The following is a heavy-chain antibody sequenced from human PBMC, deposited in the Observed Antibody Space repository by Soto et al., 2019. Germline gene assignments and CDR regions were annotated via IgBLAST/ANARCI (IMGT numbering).Heavy chain of an antibody. D-gene: IGHD2-2*02. V-gene: IGHV1-2*02. Sequence: WPSVKVSCKASGYTFSGYYIHWLRQAPGQGLEWMGWINPNSGGTNYAQKFQGRVTVTRDTPTSTAYMELSRLTSDDTAVYYCARSLTEGYCTITGCYTRPLYGMDVWGQGTTVTVSS. CDR2: INPNSGGT. CDR1: GYTFSGYY. CDR3: ARSLTEGYCTITGCYTRPLYGMDV. J-gene: IGHJ6*02.